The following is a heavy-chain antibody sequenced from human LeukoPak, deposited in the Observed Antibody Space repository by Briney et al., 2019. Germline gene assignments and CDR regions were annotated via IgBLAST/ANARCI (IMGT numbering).Heavy chain of an antibody. D-gene: IGHD5-24*01. J-gene: IGHJ5*02. V-gene: IGHV3-11*01. CDR2: ISSGGSTI. Sequence: GGSLRLSCAASGFTFSDYYMSWIRQAPGKGLEWVSYISSGGSTIYYADSVKGRFTISRDNAKNSLYLQMNSLRAEDTAVYYCARDNSVRDEAWWFNPWGQGTLVTVSS. CDR3: ARDNSVRDEAWWFNP. CDR1: GFTFSDYY.